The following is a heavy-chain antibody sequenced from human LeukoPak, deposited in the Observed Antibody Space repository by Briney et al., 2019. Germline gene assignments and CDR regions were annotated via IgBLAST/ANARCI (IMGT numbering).Heavy chain of an antibody. Sequence: GVLRLSCEASGSGFTFGNFGMSWVRQAPGKGLEWLSGISGSGYYTYYADSVKGRFTISRDNSKNTVYIQMNSLRAEDTAVYYCAKDGSWGDYYFYFYMDVWGKGTTVTVSS. V-gene: IGHV3-23*01. J-gene: IGHJ6*03. CDR3: AKDGSWGDYYFYFYMDV. D-gene: IGHD3-16*01. CDR2: ISGSGYYT. CDR1: GSGFTFGNFG.